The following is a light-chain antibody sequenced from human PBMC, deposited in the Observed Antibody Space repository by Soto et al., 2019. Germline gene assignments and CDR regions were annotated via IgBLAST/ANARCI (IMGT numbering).Light chain of an antibody. CDR3: SSYTPTRSYV. CDR2: EVS. V-gene: IGLV2-14*01. J-gene: IGLJ1*01. CDR1: SSDIGGYDY. Sequence: QSAPTQPGSVSGSPGQSITISCTGTSSDIGGYDYVSWYQQYPGKAPKLMIYEVSSRPPVVSNRLSGSKSGSTAYLNISALQAEDEAAYYCSSYTPTRSYVSGTGTTLTVL.